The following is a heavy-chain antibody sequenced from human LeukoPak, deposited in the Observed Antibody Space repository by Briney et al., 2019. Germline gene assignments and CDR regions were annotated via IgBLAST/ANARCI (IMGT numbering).Heavy chain of an antibody. V-gene: IGHV4-34*01. Sequence: PSETLSLTCAVFGGSFTDYFWTWIRQSPGKGLEWIGEINDYTGNTNYNPSLNSRVSISLEKSKNQFSLELRSVTAADTAVYYCARGLAGGADYWGQGTLVTVSS. CDR2: INDYTGNT. CDR1: GGSFTDYF. D-gene: IGHD3-16*01. CDR3: ARGLAGGADY. J-gene: IGHJ4*02.